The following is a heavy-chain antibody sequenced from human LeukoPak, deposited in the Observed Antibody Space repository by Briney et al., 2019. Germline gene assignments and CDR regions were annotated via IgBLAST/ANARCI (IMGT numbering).Heavy chain of an antibody. CDR3: ARDPYYYGSGSYHTSFDY. D-gene: IGHD3-10*01. CDR2: IYPGDSDT. J-gene: IGHJ4*02. V-gene: IGHV5-51*01. Sequence: GESLKISCKGSGYSFTSYWIGWVRQMPGKGLEWMGIIYPGDSDTRYSPSFQGQVTISADKSISTAYLQWSSLKASDTAMYYCARDPYYYGSGSYHTSFDYWGQGTLVTVSS. CDR1: GYSFTSYW.